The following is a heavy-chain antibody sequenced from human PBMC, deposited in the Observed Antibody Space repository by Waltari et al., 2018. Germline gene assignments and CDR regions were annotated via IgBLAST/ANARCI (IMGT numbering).Heavy chain of an antibody. J-gene: IGHJ4*02. CDR2: ISPILGIA. CDR1: GGTFSSYT. Sequence: QVQLVQSGAEVKKPGSSVKVSCKASGGTFSSYTISWVRQAPGQGLEWMGRISPILGIANYAQKCQGRVTITADKSTSTAYMELSSLRSEDTAVYYCARDREMATDFDYWGQGTLVTVSS. CDR3: ARDREMATDFDY. D-gene: IGHD5-12*01. V-gene: IGHV1-69*08.